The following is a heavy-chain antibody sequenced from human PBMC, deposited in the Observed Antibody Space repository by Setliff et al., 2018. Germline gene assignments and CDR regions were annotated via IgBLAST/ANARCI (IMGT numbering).Heavy chain of an antibody. CDR1: GGTFSIYT. CDR2: IIPIFGTA. CDR3: AISTIFGVVSPTPDAFDI. J-gene: IGHJ3*02. V-gene: IGHV1-69*08. D-gene: IGHD3-3*01. Sequence: KVSCTASGGTFSIYTISWVRQAPGQGLEWMGRIIPIFGTANYAQKFQGRVTITADKSTSTAYMELSSLRSEDTAVYYCAISTIFGVVSPTPDAFDIWGQGTMVTVSS.